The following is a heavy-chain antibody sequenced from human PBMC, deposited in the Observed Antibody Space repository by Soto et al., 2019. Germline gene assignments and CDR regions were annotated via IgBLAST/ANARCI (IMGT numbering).Heavy chain of an antibody. D-gene: IGHD2-15*01. CDR3: ASKNRSFSGGSCYSNWFDP. J-gene: IGHJ5*02. Sequence: PGGSLRLSCAASGFTFSSYAMSWVRQAPGKGLEWVSAISGSGGSTYYADSVKGRFTISRDNSKNTLYLQMNSLRAEDTAVYYCASKNRSFSGGSCYSNWFDPWGKGTLVTVSS. CDR1: GFTFSSYA. CDR2: ISGSGGST. V-gene: IGHV3-23*01.